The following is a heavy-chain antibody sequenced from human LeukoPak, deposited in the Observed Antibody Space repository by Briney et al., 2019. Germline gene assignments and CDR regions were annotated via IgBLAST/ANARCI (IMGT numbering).Heavy chain of an antibody. V-gene: IGHV4-59*08. CDR1: GGSVSSYY. D-gene: IGHD1-26*01. CDR2: IYYSGST. CDR3: ARGARGSYSY. Sequence: SETLSLTCTVSGGSVSSYYWSWIRQPPGKGLEWIGYIYYSGSTNYNPSLKSRVTISVDTSKNQFSLKLSSVTAADTAVYYCARGARGSYSYWGQGTLVTVSS. J-gene: IGHJ4*02.